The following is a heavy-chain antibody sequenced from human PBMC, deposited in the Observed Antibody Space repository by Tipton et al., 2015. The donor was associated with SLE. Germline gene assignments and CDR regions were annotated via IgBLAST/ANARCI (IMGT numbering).Heavy chain of an antibody. CDR3: AREGRGNDPGFYGMDV. CDR1: GFTFSQYG. D-gene: IGHD1-1*01. J-gene: IGHJ6*02. V-gene: IGHV3-30*03. Sequence: RSLRLSCAASGFTFSQYGMHWVRQAPGKGLEWVAIISFDGSDKDYADSVTGRFTISRDNSENTLYLQMNSLRAEDTAVYYCAREGRGNDPGFYGMDVWGQGTTVTVSS. CDR2: ISFDGSDK.